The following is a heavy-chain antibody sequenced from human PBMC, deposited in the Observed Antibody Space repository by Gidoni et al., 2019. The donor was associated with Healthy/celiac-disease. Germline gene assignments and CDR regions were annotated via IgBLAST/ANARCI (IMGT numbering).Heavy chain of an antibody. D-gene: IGHD6-6*01. CDR1: GGSFSGYY. Sequence: QVQLQQWGAGLLKPSETLSITCAVYGGSFSGYYWSWIRQPPGKGLEWIGEINHSGSTNYNPSLKSRVTISVDTSKNQFSLKLSSVTAADTAVYYCARGGAARPVYYFDYWGQGTLVTVSS. V-gene: IGHV4-34*01. CDR2: INHSGST. CDR3: ARGGAARPVYYFDY. J-gene: IGHJ4*02.